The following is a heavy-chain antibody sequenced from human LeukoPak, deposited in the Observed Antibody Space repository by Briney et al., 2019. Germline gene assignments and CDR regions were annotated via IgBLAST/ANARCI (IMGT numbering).Heavy chain of an antibody. J-gene: IGHJ2*01. V-gene: IGHV3-30*02. CDR1: GFTFSSYG. D-gene: IGHD6-6*01. Sequence: GGSLRLSCAASGFTFSSYGMHWVRQAPGKGLEWVAFIRNDGSNKYYADSVKGRFTISRDNSKNTLYLQMNSLRAEDTAVYYCEKDRSSSAPYWYFDLWGRGTLVTVSS. CDR2: IRNDGSNK. CDR3: EKDRSSSAPYWYFDL.